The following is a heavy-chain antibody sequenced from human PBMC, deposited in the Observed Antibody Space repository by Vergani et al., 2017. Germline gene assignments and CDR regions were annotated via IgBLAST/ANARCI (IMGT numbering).Heavy chain of an antibody. CDR3: ARRRTTAMVDGAFDI. Sequence: QVQLQESGPGLVKPSETLSLTCAVSGYSISSGYYWGWIRQPPGKWLEWIGSIYHSGSTYYNPSLKSRVTISVDTSKNQFSLKLSSVTAADAAVYYCARRRTTAMVDGAFDIWGQGTMVTVSS. V-gene: IGHV4-38-2*01. D-gene: IGHD5-18*01. CDR2: IYHSGST. CDR1: GYSISSGYY. J-gene: IGHJ3*02.